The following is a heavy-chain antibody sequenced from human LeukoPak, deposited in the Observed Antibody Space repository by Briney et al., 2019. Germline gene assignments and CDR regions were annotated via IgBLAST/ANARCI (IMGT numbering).Heavy chain of an antibody. V-gene: IGHV1-69*13. D-gene: IGHD3-3*01. CDR3: ARANHYDFWSGYHFSPYNWFDP. J-gene: IGHJ5*02. CDR1: GGTFSSYA. Sequence: SVKVSCKASGGTFSSYAISWVRQAPGQGLEWMGGIIPIFGTANYAQKFQGRVTITADESTSTAYMELSSLRSEDTAVYYCARANHYDFWSGYHFSPYNWFDPWGQGTLVTVSS. CDR2: IIPIFGTA.